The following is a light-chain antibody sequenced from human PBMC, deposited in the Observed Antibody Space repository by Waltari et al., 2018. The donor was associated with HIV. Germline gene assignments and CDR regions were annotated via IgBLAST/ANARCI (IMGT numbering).Light chain of an antibody. Sequence: QSVLTQPPSVSAAPGQKVTISCSGSSPNIGSNRVFWYQQLPGTAPKLLIYDKTKRPSGIPYRCSGSKSGTLATLGITGLQTGDEADYYCGTWDSSLSAVLFGGGTKLTVL. J-gene: IGLJ2*01. CDR2: DKT. V-gene: IGLV1-51*01. CDR3: GTWDSSLSAVL. CDR1: SPNIGSNR.